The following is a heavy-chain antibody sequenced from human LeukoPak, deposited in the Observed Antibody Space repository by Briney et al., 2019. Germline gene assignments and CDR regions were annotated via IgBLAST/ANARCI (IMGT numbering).Heavy chain of an antibody. CDR3: ARVDYGSGSYGYYYYYYMDV. CDR1: GFTLSSYS. D-gene: IGHD3-10*01. CDR2: ISSRGSYI. J-gene: IGHJ6*03. V-gene: IGHV3-21*01. Sequence: GGSLRLSCAASGFTLSSYSLNWVRQAPGKGLEGVSSISSRGSYIYYADSVKGRFTISRENAKNSLYLQMNSLRAEDTAVYYCARVDYGSGSYGYYYYYYMDVWGKGTTVTISS.